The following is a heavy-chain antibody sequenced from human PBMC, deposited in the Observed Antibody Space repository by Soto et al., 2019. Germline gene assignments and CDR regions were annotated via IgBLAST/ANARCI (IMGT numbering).Heavy chain of an antibody. CDR3: ARNPYSSGLFDP. CDR2: MTPNSGNT. CDR1: GYNFIAYD. V-gene: IGHV1-8*01. D-gene: IGHD6-19*01. Sequence: QVQLVQSGAEVKKPGASVKVSCQASGYNFIAYDINWVRQATGQGLEWMGWMTPNSGNTGYAQKFQGRVTLTRDTAIGTAYMELSSLKSEGTAVYYCARNPYSSGLFDPWCQGTRVTFSS. J-gene: IGHJ5*02.